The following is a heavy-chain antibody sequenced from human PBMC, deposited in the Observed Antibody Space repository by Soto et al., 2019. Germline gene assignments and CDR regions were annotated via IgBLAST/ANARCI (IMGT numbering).Heavy chain of an antibody. Sequence: SQTLSLTCAISGDSVSSNSAAWNWIRQSPSRGLEWLGRTYYRSKWYNDYAVSVKSRITINPDTSKNQFSLQLNSVTPEDTAVYYCARGRMNGILTGSRLTPSKDYYYMDVWGKGTTVTVSS. V-gene: IGHV6-1*01. CDR3: ARGRMNGILTGSRLTPSKDYYYMDV. CDR2: TYYRSKWYN. J-gene: IGHJ6*03. CDR1: GDSVSSNSAA. D-gene: IGHD3-9*01.